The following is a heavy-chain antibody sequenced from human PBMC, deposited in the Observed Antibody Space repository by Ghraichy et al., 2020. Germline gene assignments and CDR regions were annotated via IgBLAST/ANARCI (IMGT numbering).Heavy chain of an antibody. D-gene: IGHD6-13*01. CDR3: ARCLHDSSSWYSFFDY. CDR1: GGTFSSYA. Sequence: SVKVSCKASGGTFSSYAISWVRQAPGQGLEWMGGIIPIFGTANYAQKFQGRVTITADESTSTAYMELSSLRSEDTAVYYCARCLHDSSSWYSFFDYWGQGTLVTVSS. J-gene: IGHJ4*02. V-gene: IGHV1-69*13. CDR2: IIPIFGTA.